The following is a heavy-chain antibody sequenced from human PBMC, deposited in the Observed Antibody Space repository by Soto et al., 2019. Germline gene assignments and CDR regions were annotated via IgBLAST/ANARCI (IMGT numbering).Heavy chain of an antibody. CDR2: ISFDGSYK. CDR3: ATDWAPSSAAYYFDY. D-gene: IGHD6-19*01. V-gene: IGHV3-30*03. Sequence: QVQLVESGGGLVQPGRSLRLSCTASGFTFSTYGIHWVRQAPGKGLEWVAMISFDGSYKYYADSVKGRFTISRDNSKNTLFLQMNSLRAEDTAFYSCATDWAPSSAAYYFDYWGQGTLVTVSS. CDR1: GFTFSTYG. J-gene: IGHJ4*02.